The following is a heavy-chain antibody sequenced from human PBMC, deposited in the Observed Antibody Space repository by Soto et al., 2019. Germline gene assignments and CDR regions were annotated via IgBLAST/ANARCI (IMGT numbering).Heavy chain of an antibody. CDR1: GFTFSSYS. J-gene: IGHJ6*02. CDR2: ISSSSSYI. V-gene: IGHV3-21*01. D-gene: IGHD4-17*01. CDR3: ARGPRGTVTTDYYYGMDV. Sequence: GGSLRLSCAASGFTFSSYSMNWVRQAPGKGLEWVSSISSSSSYIYYADSVKGRFTISRDNAKNSLYLQMNSLRAEDTAVYYCARGPRGTVTTDYYYGMDVRGQGXTVTVYS.